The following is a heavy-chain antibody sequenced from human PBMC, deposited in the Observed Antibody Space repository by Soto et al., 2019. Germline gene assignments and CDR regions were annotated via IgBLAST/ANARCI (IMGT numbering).Heavy chain of an antibody. Sequence: PGGSLRLSCAASGFTFSSKAMSWVRQAPGMGLEWISAISGSGSTTYYADSVKGRFTISRDNSKNTVYLQMNSLRAEDTAVYYCARALSDAFDIWGQGTMVTVSS. V-gene: IGHV3-23*01. CDR1: GFTFSSKA. J-gene: IGHJ3*02. CDR2: ISGSGSTT. CDR3: ARALSDAFDI.